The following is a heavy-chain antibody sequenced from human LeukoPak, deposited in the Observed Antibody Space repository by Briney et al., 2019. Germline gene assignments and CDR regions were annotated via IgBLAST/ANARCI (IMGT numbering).Heavy chain of an antibody. D-gene: IGHD1-26*01. CDR2: ISYDGSNK. V-gene: IGHV3-30*04. J-gene: IGHJ4*02. Sequence: GGSLRLSCAASGFTFSSYAMHWVRQAPGKGLEWVAVISYDGSNKYYADSVMGRFTISRDNSKNTLYLQMNSLRAEDTAVYYCSRVLVGATGDYWCQGTLVTVSS. CDR3: SRVLVGATGDY. CDR1: GFTFSSYA.